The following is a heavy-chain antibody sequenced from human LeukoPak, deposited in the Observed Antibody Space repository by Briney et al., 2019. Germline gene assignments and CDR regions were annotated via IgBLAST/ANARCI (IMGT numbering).Heavy chain of an antibody. J-gene: IGHJ4*02. CDR1: GFTFSSYA. Sequence: GGSLRLSCAASGFTFSSYAMSWVRQAPGKGVEWVSAISGSVGSTYYPDSVKGRFTISRDNSKYTLYLQMNSPRAEDTAVYYCAKDITVVMRPLFDYWGQGTLVTVSP. D-gene: IGHD2-15*01. CDR2: ISGSVGST. V-gene: IGHV3-23*01. CDR3: AKDITVVMRPLFDY.